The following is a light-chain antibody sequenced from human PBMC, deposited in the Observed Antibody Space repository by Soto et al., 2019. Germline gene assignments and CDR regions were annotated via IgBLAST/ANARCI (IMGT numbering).Light chain of an antibody. Sequence: QSVLTQPASVSGSPGQSTTISCTGTSSEVSGYNYVSWYQQHPGKAPKLMIYDVSNRPPGVSNRFSGSKSGNTASLTISGLQAEDEADYYCSSYTSSSTPYVFGTGTKVTVL. CDR2: DVS. CDR1: SSEVSGYNY. CDR3: SSYTSSSTPYV. V-gene: IGLV2-14*01. J-gene: IGLJ1*01.